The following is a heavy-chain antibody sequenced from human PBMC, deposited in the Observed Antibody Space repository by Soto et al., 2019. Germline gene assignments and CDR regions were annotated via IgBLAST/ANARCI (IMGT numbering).Heavy chain of an antibody. CDR3: ATDRSYGYYYGSGSYPYWNYGMDV. V-gene: IGHV1-24*01. Sequence: ASVKVCCKVSGYTLTELSMHWVRQAPGKGLEWMGGFDPEDGETIYAQKFQGRVTMTEDTSTDTAYMELSSLRSEDTAVYYCATDRSYGYYYGSGSYPYWNYGMDVWG. CDR2: FDPEDGET. J-gene: IGHJ6*02. CDR1: GYTLTELS. D-gene: IGHD3-10*01.